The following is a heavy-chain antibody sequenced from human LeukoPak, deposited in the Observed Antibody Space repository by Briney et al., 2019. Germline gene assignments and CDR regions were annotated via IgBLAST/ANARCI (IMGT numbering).Heavy chain of an antibody. Sequence: PSETLSLTCTVSGGSISSYYWSWIRQPPGKGLEWIGYIYHSGSTYYNPSLKSRVTISVDRSKNQFSLKLSSVTAADTAVYYCARAPHYDFWLDPWGQGTLVTVSS. CDR3: ARAPHYDFWLDP. J-gene: IGHJ5*02. D-gene: IGHD3-3*01. CDR1: GGSISSYY. CDR2: IYHSGST. V-gene: IGHV4-59*12.